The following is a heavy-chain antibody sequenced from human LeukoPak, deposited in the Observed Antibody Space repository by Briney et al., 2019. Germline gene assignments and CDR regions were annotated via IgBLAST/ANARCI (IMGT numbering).Heavy chain of an antibody. CDR2: IRYDGSNK. J-gene: IGHJ4*02. CDR3: AKDLWFGELSPCIDY. D-gene: IGHD3-10*01. Sequence: PGGSLRLSCAASGFTFSSYSMHWVRQAPGKGLEWVAFIRYDGSNKYYADSVKGRFTISRDNSKNTLYLQMNSLRAEDTAVYYCAKDLWFGELSPCIDYWGQGTLVTVSS. CDR1: GFTFSSYS. V-gene: IGHV3-30*02.